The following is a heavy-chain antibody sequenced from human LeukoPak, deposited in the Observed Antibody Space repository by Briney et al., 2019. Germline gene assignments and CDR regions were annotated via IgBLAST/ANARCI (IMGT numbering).Heavy chain of an antibody. D-gene: IGHD3-10*01. J-gene: IGHJ4*02. V-gene: IGHV3-20*04. Sequence: SGGSLRLSCAASGFTFDDYGMSWVRQAPGKGLVWVSGINWNGGSTGYADSVKGRFTISRDNAKNSLYLQMNSLRAEDTALYYCASISGPDYYGSGSYLRHYWGQGTLVTVSS. CDR3: ASISGPDYYGSGSYLRHY. CDR1: GFTFDDYG. CDR2: INWNGGST.